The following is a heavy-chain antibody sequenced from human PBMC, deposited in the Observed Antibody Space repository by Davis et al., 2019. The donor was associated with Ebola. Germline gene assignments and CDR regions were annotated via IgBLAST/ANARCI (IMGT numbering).Heavy chain of an antibody. CDR2: INPGDGGT. CDR1: GYTFTGYY. D-gene: IGHD6-19*01. V-gene: IGHV1-2*02. J-gene: IGHJ5*02. CDR3: ARGGGSGAVAGSDNWFDP. Sequence: ASVKVSCKASGYTFTGYYIHWVRQAPGQGLECVGWINPGDGGTEYAQKFKGRVTLTSDTSISTAYMELSGLGSDDTAVNYCARGGGSGAVAGSDNWFDPWGQGTLVTVSS.